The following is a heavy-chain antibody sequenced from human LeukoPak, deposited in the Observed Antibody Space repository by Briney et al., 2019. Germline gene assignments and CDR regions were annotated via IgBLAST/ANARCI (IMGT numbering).Heavy chain of an antibody. CDR2: IYPGDSDT. V-gene: IGHV5-51*01. J-gene: IGHJ4*02. CDR1: GYSFTSYW. D-gene: IGHD3-22*01. CDR3: ARHPSAYDSSGYYVL. Sequence: GGSLKISCKGSGYSFTSYWIGWVGQMPGKGLEGMGIIYPGDSDTRYSPSFQGQVTISADKSISTAYLQWSSLKASDTAMYYCARHPSAYDSSGYYVLWGQGTLVTVSS.